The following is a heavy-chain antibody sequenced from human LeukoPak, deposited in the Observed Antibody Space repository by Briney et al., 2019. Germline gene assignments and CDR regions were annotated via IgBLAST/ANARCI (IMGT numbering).Heavy chain of an antibody. V-gene: IGHV4-34*01. CDR1: GGSFSGYY. Sequence: SETLSLTCAVYGGSFSGYYWSWIRQPPGKGLEWIGEINHSGSTNYNPSLKSRVTISVDTSKNQFSLKLSSVTAADTAVYYCARGSRYCSSTSCYAGRYYYYYYMDVWGKGTTVTVSS. J-gene: IGHJ6*03. CDR3: ARGSRYCSSTSCYAGRYYYYYYMDV. CDR2: INHSGST. D-gene: IGHD2-2*01.